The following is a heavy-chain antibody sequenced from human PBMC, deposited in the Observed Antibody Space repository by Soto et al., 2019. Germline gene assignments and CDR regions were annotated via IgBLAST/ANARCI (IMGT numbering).Heavy chain of an antibody. V-gene: IGHV3-33*01. Sequence: QVQLVESGGGVVQPGRSLRLSCAASGFTFSSYGMHWVRQAPGKGLEWVAVIWYDGSNKYYADSVKGRFTISRDNSKKTLYLQMNSLRAEDTAVYYCARDRGKQGDYSHWGQGTLVTVSS. CDR1: GFTFSSYG. D-gene: IGHD4-17*01. CDR2: IWYDGSNK. J-gene: IGHJ4*02. CDR3: ARDRGKQGDYSH.